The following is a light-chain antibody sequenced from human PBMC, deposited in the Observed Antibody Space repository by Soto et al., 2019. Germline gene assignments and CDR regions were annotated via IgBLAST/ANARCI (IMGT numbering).Light chain of an antibody. V-gene: IGKV3-11*01. CDR3: QQRSFLYT. Sequence: DIVLTQSPATLSLSPGERATLSCRASQSVSSYLAWYQQKPGQAPRILIYDASNRATGIPARFSGSGSGTDFTLTISSLDPEDFAIYYCQQRSFLYTFGQGTKVDIK. J-gene: IGKJ2*01. CDR2: DAS. CDR1: QSVSSY.